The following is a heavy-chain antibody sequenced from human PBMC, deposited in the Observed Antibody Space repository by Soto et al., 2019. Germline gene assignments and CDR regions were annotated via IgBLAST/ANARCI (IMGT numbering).Heavy chain of an antibody. CDR2: IYYSGTT. V-gene: IGHV4-61*01. D-gene: IGHD3-16*01. CDR3: ARSQRGRTAFTFDY. CDR1: GDSVSNDNYY. J-gene: IGHJ4*02. Sequence: SETLSLTCAVSGDSVSNDNYYWSWIRQPPGKGLEWIGYIYYSGTTNYNSYLKSRLSLSVDMSKNQFSLRLASVTAADTAVYFCARSQRGRTAFTFDYWGQGALVTVSS.